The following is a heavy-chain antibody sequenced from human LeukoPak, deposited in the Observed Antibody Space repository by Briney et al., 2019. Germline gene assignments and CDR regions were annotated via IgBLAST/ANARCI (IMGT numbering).Heavy chain of an antibody. V-gene: IGHV4-34*01. CDR3: ARVYRRLRSPSQPGYNWFDP. CDR2: INHSGST. J-gene: IGHJ5*02. Sequence: SETLSLTCAVYGGSFRGYYWSWIRQPPGKGLEWIGEINHSGSTNYNPSLKSRVTISVDTSKNQFSLKLSSVTAADTAVYYCARVYRRLRSPSQPGYNWFDPWGQGTLVTVSS. CDR1: GGSFRGYY. D-gene: IGHD3-16*01.